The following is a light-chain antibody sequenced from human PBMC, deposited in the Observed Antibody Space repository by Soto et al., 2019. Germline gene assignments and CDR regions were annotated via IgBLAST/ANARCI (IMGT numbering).Light chain of an antibody. CDR1: QINGTN. Sequence: ETVLTQSPATLSVSPGERATLSCRTSQINGTNLAWYQQKPGQAPRLLIYGAFIRAPGFPVRFRGTGSGSEFTLTISSMQSEDGAPYYCQQYDKWPYTFGQGTNLEIK. J-gene: IGKJ2*01. V-gene: IGKV3-15*01. CDR2: GAF. CDR3: QQYDKWPYT.